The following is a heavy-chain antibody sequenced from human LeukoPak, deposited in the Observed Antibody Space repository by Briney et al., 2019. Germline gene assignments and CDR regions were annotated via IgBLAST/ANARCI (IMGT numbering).Heavy chain of an antibody. D-gene: IGHD2/OR15-2a*01. Sequence: GGSLRLSCVVSGFTFKTYSMNWVRQALGKGLEWVAVTSHDESNKYYADAVKGRFTISRDNSNNTLYLQMNSLRAEDTAVYYCARDTFGSIDYWGQGILVTVSS. CDR1: GFTFKTYS. V-gene: IGHV3-30*03. CDR2: TSHDESNK. J-gene: IGHJ4*02. CDR3: ARDTFGSIDY.